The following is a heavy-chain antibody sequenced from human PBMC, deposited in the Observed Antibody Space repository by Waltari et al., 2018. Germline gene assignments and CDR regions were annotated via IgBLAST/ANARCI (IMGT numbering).Heavy chain of an antibody. Sequence: QVQLVQSGAEVKKPGASVKVSCKVSGYTLTELSMHWVRQAPGKGLEWMGGFVPEGGETIYAQKCQGRVTMTEDTSTDTAYMGLSSLRSEDTAVYYCATLWLGGGSGKVDFDYWGQGTLVTVSS. CDR1: GYTLTELS. CDR3: ATLWLGGGSGKVDFDY. CDR2: FVPEGGET. V-gene: IGHV1-24*01. D-gene: IGHD3-10*01. J-gene: IGHJ4*02.